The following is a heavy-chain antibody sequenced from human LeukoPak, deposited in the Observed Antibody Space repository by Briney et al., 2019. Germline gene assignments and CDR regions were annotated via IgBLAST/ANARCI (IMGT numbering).Heavy chain of an antibody. CDR1: GGTVSSFA. J-gene: IGHJ3*02. CDR3: ATPSRGHAFDI. CDR2: FIPILRTP. Sequence: GSTVKVSCKTSGGTVSSFALSWMRHAPGQGPEWMGGFIPILRTPKDAQKFQGRVTITTDESTDTFYMEVSGLRVEDTAVYYCATPSRGHAFDIWGQGTMVTVS. V-gene: IGHV1-69*05. D-gene: IGHD3-10*01.